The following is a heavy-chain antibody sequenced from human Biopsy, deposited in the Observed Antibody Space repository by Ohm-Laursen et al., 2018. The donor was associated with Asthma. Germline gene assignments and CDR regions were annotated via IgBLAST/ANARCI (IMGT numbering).Heavy chain of an antibody. J-gene: IGHJ4*02. CDR2: ISYDGSNK. CDR3: AGFKRGYSYGYAGVFDY. Sequence: SLRLSCSASGFTFSSYGMYWVRQAPGKGLEWVAVISYDGSNKYYADSVKGRFTISRDNAKNSLYLQMNSLRDEDTAVYYCAGFKRGYSYGYAGVFDYWGQGTLVTVSS. V-gene: IGHV3-30*03. D-gene: IGHD5-18*01. CDR1: GFTFSSYG.